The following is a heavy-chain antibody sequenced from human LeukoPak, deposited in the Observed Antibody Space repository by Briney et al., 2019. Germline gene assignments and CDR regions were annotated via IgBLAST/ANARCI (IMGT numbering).Heavy chain of an antibody. D-gene: IGHD4-17*01. V-gene: IGHV5-51*01. CDR2: IDPRDSDT. CDR1: GYTFTQYW. CDR3: ARHDGDYESYYYMDV. Sequence: GESLKISCKTSGYTFTQYWIGWVRQMPGKGLEWMGIIDPRDSDTRYSPSFQGQVSISVDKSISTAYLQWSSLKASDTAIYYCARHDGDYESYYYMDVWVKGPRSLSP. J-gene: IGHJ6*03.